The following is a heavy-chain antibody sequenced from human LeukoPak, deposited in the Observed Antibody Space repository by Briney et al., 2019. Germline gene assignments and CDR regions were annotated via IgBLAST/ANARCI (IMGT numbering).Heavy chain of an antibody. D-gene: IGHD6-19*01. CDR2: ISGSGGTA. Sequence: GGSLRLSCAASGFTFSIYAMSWVRQAPGKGLEWVSAISGSGGTAYYADSVKGRFTISRDNSKNTLYLQMNSLRAEDTAVYYCAKRDTSGWPPVGLGYWGQGTLVTVSS. J-gene: IGHJ4*02. CDR1: GFTFSIYA. CDR3: AKRDTSGWPPVGLGY. V-gene: IGHV3-23*01.